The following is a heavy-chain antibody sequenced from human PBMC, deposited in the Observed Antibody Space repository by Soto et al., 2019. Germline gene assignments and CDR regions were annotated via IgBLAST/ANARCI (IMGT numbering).Heavy chain of an antibody. V-gene: IGHV4-30-2*01. CDR2: IYHSGST. D-gene: IGHD4-17*01. J-gene: IGHJ4*02. CDR3: ARSEATVLDY. CDR1: GGSISSGGYF. Sequence: PSETLSLTCVVSGGSISSGGYFWSWIRQPPGKGLEWIGYIYHSGSTYYNPSLKSRVTISVDRSKNQFSLKLSSVTAADTAVYYCARSEATVLDYWGQGTLVTVSS.